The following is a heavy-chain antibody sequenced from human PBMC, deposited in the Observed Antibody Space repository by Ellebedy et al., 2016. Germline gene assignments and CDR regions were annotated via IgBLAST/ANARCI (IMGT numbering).Heavy chain of an antibody. Sequence: SVKVSCXASGGTFSSYAISWVRQAPGQGLEWMGRIIPILGIANYAQKFQGRVTITADKSTSTAYMELSSLRSEDTAVYYCARGHGDFDYWGQGTLVTVSS. CDR3: ARGHGDFDY. J-gene: IGHJ4*02. CDR2: IIPILGIA. V-gene: IGHV1-69*04. CDR1: GGTFSSYA. D-gene: IGHD4-17*01.